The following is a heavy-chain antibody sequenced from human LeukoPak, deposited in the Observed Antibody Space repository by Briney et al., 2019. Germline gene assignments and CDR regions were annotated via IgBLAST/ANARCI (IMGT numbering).Heavy chain of an antibody. CDR1: GFSLSIYA. CDR2: ITDSGTST. V-gene: IGHV3-23*01. J-gene: IGHJ4*02. CDR3: AKGESIFEY. D-gene: IGHD3-10*01. Sequence: VGALRLSCAASGFSLSIYAMGWVRQAPGKGLEWVSAITDSGTSTYYADSVKGRFTISRENSKNTLYLQMNSLRAEDTAVYYCAKGESIFEYWGQGTLVTVSS.